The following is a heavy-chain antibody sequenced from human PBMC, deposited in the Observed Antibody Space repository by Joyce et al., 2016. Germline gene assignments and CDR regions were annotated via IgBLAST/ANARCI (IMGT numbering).Heavy chain of an antibody. Sequence: EVQLVESGGGLVKPGGSLRISCAASGFTFSTSSMTWFRRAPRKGLEWVSAISSDSTYIFYADSVKGRFTVARDNAKNSLYLQMNSLRAEDTAVFFCARGGIVYYSMDLWGQGTTVTVSS. CDR2: ISSDSTYI. J-gene: IGHJ6*02. D-gene: IGHD3-22*01. V-gene: IGHV3-21*02. CDR1: GFTFSTSS. CDR3: ARGGIVYYSMDL.